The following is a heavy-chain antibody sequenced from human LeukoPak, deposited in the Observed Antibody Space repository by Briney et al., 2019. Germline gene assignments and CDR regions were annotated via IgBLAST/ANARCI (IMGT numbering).Heavy chain of an antibody. CDR3: VMLLYNSDWHDCDY. J-gene: IGHJ4*02. CDR2: ISSSSTYT. D-gene: IGHD6-19*01. V-gene: IGHV3-11*03. Sequence: PGGSLRLSCATSGCTFSDSYMSWIRQAPGKGLEWVSYISSSSTYTDYADSVKGRFTISRDNAKNSLYLQINSLRAEDTAVYYCVMLLYNSDWHDCDYWGQGTLVTVSS. CDR1: GCTFSDSY.